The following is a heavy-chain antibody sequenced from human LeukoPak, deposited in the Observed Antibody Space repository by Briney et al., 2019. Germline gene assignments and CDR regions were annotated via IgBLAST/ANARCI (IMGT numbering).Heavy chain of an antibody. Sequence: SETLSLTCTVSGGSISSSSYYWGWIRQPPGKGLEWIGSIYYSGSTYYNPSLKSRVTISVDTSKNQFSLKLSSVTAADTAVYYCARHGSSGWYVPYFDYWGQGTLVTVSS. V-gene: IGHV4-39*01. CDR2: IYYSGST. D-gene: IGHD6-19*01. CDR1: GGSISSSSYY. J-gene: IGHJ4*02. CDR3: ARHGSSGWYVPYFDY.